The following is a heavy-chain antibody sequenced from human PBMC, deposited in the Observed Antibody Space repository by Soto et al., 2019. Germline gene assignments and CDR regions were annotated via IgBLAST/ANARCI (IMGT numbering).Heavy chain of an antibody. CDR3: ARVGGYGMDV. CDR2: INHSGST. CDR1: GGSFSGYY. D-gene: IGHD3-10*01. Sequence: KASETLSLTCAVYGGSFSGYYWSWIRQPPGKGLEWIGEINHSGSTNYNPSLKSRVTISVDTSKNQFSLKLSSVTAADTAVYYCARVGGYGMDVWGQGTTVTVSS. J-gene: IGHJ6*02. V-gene: IGHV4-34*01.